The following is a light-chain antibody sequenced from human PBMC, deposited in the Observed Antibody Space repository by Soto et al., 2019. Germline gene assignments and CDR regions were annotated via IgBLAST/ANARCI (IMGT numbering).Light chain of an antibody. CDR1: SSDVGSYNL. CDR2: EGS. CDR3: CSYAGSPYV. V-gene: IGLV2-23*01. Sequence: QSVLTQPASVSGSPGQSITISCTGTSSDVGSYNLVSWYQQHPGKAPKLMIYEGSKRPSGVSNRFSGSKSGNTASLTISGLQAEDEADYYCCSYAGSPYVSGTGTKVTVL. J-gene: IGLJ1*01.